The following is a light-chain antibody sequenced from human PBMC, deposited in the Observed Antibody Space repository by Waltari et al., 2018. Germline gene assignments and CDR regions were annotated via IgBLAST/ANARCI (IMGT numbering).Light chain of an antibody. Sequence: DVVMTQSPLSLPVTLGQPASISCRSSQSLVSSDGNTYWNWFQQRPGQSPRRLIYNVSNRDSGVPDRFSGSGSGTDFTLKISRVEAEDVGVYYCMQGTHWPRTFGQGTKVEIK. CDR1: QSLVSSDGNTY. CDR2: NVS. J-gene: IGKJ1*01. V-gene: IGKV2-30*01. CDR3: MQGTHWPRT.